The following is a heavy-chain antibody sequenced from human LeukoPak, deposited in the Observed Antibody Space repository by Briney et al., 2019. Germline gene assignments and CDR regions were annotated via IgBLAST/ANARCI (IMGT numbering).Heavy chain of an antibody. CDR1: GGTFSSYA. CDR3: ARGNYGDSRAPVPYYYYGMDV. Sequence: ASVKVSCKASGGTFSSYAISWVRQAPGQGLEWMGGIIPIFGTANYAQKFQGRVTITADESTSTAYMELSSLRSEDTAVYYCARGNYGDSRAPVPYYYYGMDVWGQGTTVTVSS. J-gene: IGHJ6*02. CDR2: IIPIFGTA. D-gene: IGHD4-17*01. V-gene: IGHV1-69*13.